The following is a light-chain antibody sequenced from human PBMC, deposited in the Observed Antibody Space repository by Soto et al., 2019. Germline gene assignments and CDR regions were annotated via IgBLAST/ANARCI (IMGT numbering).Light chain of an antibody. Sequence: DRQVTRSPSSLSASVGDIVTITCRASQSISTFLNWYQQRPGKAPELLIYAASNLQSGVPSRFSGSGSGTDFTLTISRLEPEDFVVFYCSQYGSTPPPFGQGTKVAIK. CDR1: QSISTF. V-gene: IGKV1-39*01. CDR3: SQYGSTPPP. CDR2: AAS. J-gene: IGKJ1*01.